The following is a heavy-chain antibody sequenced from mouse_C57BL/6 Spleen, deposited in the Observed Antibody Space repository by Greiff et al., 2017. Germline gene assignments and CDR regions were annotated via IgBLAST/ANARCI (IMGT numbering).Heavy chain of an antibody. Sequence: VQLQQSGTVLARPGASVKMSCKTSGYTFTSYWMHWVKQRPGQGLEWIGAIYPGNSDTSYNQKFTGKAKLTAVTSASTAYMELSSLTNEDSAVYYCTREVYYGYDVLAYWGQGTLVTVSA. CDR3: TREVYYGYDVLAY. V-gene: IGHV1-5*01. CDR2: IYPGNSDT. CDR1: GYTFTSYW. J-gene: IGHJ3*01. D-gene: IGHD2-2*01.